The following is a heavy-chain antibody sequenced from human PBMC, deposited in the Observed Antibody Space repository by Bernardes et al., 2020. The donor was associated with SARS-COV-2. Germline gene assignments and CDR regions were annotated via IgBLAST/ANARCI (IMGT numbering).Heavy chain of an antibody. CDR1: GFTISTYA. V-gene: IGHV3-30-3*01. D-gene: IGHD6-6*01. CDR2: ISYDGTTK. CDR3: AREWEEYTSSLFDY. Sequence: SLRLSCAVSGFTISTYAMHWVRQAPGKGLEWVAIISYDGTTKYNADSVKGRFTISRDNSKNTLFLQMSSLTTEDTAVYYCAREWEEYTSSLFDYWGQGTLVTVSS. J-gene: IGHJ4*02.